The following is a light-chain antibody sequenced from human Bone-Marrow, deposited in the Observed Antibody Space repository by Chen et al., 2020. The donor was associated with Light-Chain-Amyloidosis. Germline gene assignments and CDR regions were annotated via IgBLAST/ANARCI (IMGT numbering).Light chain of an antibody. J-gene: IGLJ3*02. V-gene: IGLV6-57*01. Sequence: NFMLPQPHSVSESPGKTVIISCTRSSGSIATNYVQGYQQRPGSSPTTVIYEYDQRPSGVPDRFSGSIDRSSNSASLTISGLKTEDKADYYCQSYQGSSQGVFGGGTKLTVL. CDR2: EYD. CDR3: QSYQGSSQGV. CDR1: SGSIATNY.